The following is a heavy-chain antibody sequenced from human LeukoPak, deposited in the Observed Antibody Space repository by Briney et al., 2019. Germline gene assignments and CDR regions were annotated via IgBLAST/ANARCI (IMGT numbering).Heavy chain of an antibody. CDR3: AKGKLTMVRGVILFDP. J-gene: IGHJ5*02. CDR1: GASISTYY. CDR2: VKTTGST. D-gene: IGHD3-10*01. V-gene: IGHV4-4*07. Sequence: SETLSLTCRVSGASISTYYWSWIRQPVGKGLEWIGQVKTTGSTHYNSSLESRVTMSLDTSKKEFSLNLTSVTAADTAVYYCAKGKLTMVRGVILFDPWGQGTLVTVSS.